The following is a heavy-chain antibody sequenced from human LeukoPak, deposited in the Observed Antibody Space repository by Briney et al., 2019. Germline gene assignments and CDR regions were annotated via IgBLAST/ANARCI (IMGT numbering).Heavy chain of an antibody. CDR1: GYTFTSYD. CDR2: MNPNSGNT. J-gene: IGHJ4*02. V-gene: IGHV1-8*03. CDR3: ARDVPWIAAARYSGIDY. D-gene: IGHD6-25*01. Sequence: SVKVSCKASGYTFTSYDINWVRQATGQGLEWMGWMNPNSGNTGYAQKFQGRVTITRNTSISTACMELSSLRSEDTAVYYCARDVPWIAAARYSGIDYWGQGTLVTVSS.